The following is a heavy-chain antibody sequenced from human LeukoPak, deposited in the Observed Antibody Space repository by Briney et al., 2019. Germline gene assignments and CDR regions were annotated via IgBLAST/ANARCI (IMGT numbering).Heavy chain of an antibody. V-gene: IGHV3-23*01. D-gene: IGHD2-2*01. CDR2: ISANGGST. CDR1: GFTFTSYV. Sequence: PGGSLRLSCAASGFTFTSYVMSWVRQAPGKGLEWVSSISANGGSTYYADSVKGRLTISRADSKSTVYLQMNSLRAEDTALYYCARDHRVAAAFDYWGQGALVTVSS. CDR3: ARDHRVAAAFDY. J-gene: IGHJ4*02.